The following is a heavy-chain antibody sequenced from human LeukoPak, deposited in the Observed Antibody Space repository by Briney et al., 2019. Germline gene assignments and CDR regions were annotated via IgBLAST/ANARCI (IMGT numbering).Heavy chain of an antibody. Sequence: GGSLRLSCAASGFTFSSYAMSWVRQAPGKGLEWVSVIYSGGSTYYADSVKGRFTISRDNSKNTLYLQMNSLRAEDTAVYYCARDNPGYCSSTSCYLDPWGQGTLVTVSS. CDR1: GFTFSSYA. J-gene: IGHJ5*02. CDR2: IYSGGST. D-gene: IGHD2-2*01. CDR3: ARDNPGYCSSTSCYLDP. V-gene: IGHV3-66*01.